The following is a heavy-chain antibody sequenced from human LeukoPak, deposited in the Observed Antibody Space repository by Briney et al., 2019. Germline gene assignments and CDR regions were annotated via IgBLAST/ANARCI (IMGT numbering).Heavy chain of an antibody. CDR2: IYPGDSDT. Sequence: GESLKISCKGSGYSFTSYWIGWVRQMPGKGLEWMAIIYPGDSDTRYSPSYQGQVTISADKSISTAYLQWSSLKASDTAMYYCARHIVRGYYYDSSGDYFDYWGQGTLVTVSS. D-gene: IGHD3-22*01. CDR3: ARHIVRGYYYDSSGDYFDY. V-gene: IGHV5-51*01. J-gene: IGHJ4*02. CDR1: GYSFTSYW.